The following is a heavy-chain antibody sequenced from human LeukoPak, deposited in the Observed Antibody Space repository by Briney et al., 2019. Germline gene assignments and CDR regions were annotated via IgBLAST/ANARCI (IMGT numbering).Heavy chain of an antibody. V-gene: IGHV3-30*14. D-gene: IGHD2-2*01. Sequence: PGGSLRLSCAASGFTFSSYAMHWVRQAPGKGLEWVAVISHDGSNKYYADSVEGRFTISRDNSKNTLYFQMNSLRAEDTAVYYCARRARYCRSTSCYSYFDCWGQGTLVTVSS. J-gene: IGHJ4*02. CDR3: ARRARYCRSTSCYSYFDC. CDR2: ISHDGSNK. CDR1: GFTFSSYA.